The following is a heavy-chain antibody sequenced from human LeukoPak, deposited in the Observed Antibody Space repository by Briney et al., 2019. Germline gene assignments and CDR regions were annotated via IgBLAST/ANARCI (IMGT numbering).Heavy chain of an antibody. D-gene: IGHD5-12*01. Sequence: GASVKVSCKASGYTFTSYGITWVRQSPGQGLEWMGWINPYSGGTNYAQKFQGRVTMTRDTSTSTAYMELSRLRSDDFAVYYCARWALYSGYSSYWGQGTLVTVSS. CDR1: GYTFTSYG. V-gene: IGHV1-2*02. CDR3: ARWALYSGYSSY. J-gene: IGHJ4*02. CDR2: INPYSGGT.